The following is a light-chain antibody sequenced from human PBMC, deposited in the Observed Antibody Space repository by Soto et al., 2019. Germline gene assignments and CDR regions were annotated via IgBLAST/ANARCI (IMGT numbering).Light chain of an antibody. CDR2: DAS. J-gene: IGKJ5*01. V-gene: IGKV3-11*01. Sequence: EIVLTQSPATLSLSPGERATLSCRASQSVSSYLDWYQQKPGKAPRLLIYDASNRSTGIPARFSGSGSGTDFTLTISSLEPEEFAVYYCQQRSNWPPTFGQGTRLEIK. CDR1: QSVSSY. CDR3: QQRSNWPPT.